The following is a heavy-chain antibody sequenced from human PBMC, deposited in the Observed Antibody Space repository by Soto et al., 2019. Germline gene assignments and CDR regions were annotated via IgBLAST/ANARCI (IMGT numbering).Heavy chain of an antibody. D-gene: IGHD6-19*01. CDR1: GLTFSSYS. CDR3: ARDKRSSGWYEDY. Sequence: EVQLVESGGGLVKPGGSLRLSCAASGLTFSSYSMNWVRQAPGKGLEWVSSISSSSSYIYYADSVKGRFTISRDNAKNSLYLQMNSLRAEDTAVYYCARDKRSSGWYEDYWGQGTLVTVSS. J-gene: IGHJ4*02. CDR2: ISSSSSYI. V-gene: IGHV3-21*01.